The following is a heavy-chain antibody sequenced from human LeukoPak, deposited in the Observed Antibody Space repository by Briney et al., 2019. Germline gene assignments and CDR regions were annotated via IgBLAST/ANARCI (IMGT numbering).Heavy chain of an antibody. CDR2: IYYNGDT. Sequence: SETLSLTCSVSGDSITGYSWSWIRQTPGKGLEWIGYIYYNGDTHYNPSLNSRLSMSVDTPKKQFSLSLRSVTAADTAVYYCVRGPYGSSISNWFDPWGQGLLVTVSS. J-gene: IGHJ5*02. V-gene: IGHV4-59*01. CDR3: VRGPYGSSISNWFDP. CDR1: GDSITGYS. D-gene: IGHD3-10*01.